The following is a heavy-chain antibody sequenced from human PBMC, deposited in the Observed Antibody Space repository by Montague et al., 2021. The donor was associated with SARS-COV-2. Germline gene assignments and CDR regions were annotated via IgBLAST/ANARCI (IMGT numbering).Heavy chain of an antibody. V-gene: IGHV4-38-2*02. CDR1: GGSISSGSY. Sequence: SETLSLTCTVSGGSISSGSYWGWIRQPPGKGLEWIGTSDHSGITXYSPSLKSRVTISLDTSKNQFSLNLDSVTGSDTAMYYCARVISAVAGANFYFDYWGQGTLVTVSS. CDR3: ARVISAVAGANFYFDY. J-gene: IGHJ4*02. CDR2: SDHSGIT. D-gene: IGHD4/OR15-4a*01.